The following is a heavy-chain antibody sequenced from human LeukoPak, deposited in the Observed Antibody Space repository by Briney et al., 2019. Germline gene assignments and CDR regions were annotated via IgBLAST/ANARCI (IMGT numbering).Heavy chain of an antibody. J-gene: IGHJ4*02. CDR2: INPNIGGT. V-gene: IGHV1-2*02. Sequence: ASVKVSCKASGYTFTGYYIHWVRQAPGQGLEWMGWINPNIGGTNYAQKFQGRVTMTRDTSISTAYMELSRLRSDDTAVYYCARGRRYCSGGSCYSAYYFDYWGQGTLVTVSS. CDR3: ARGRRYCSGGSCYSAYYFDY. CDR1: GYTFTGYY. D-gene: IGHD2-15*01.